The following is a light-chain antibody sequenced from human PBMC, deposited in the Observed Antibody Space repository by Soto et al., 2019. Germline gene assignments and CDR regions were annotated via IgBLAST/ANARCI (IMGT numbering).Light chain of an antibody. V-gene: IGLV2-14*01. CDR3: ISYTSSRTYVV. J-gene: IGLJ2*01. CDR1: SSDVGGYNY. CDR2: EVS. Sequence: QSALTQPASVSGSPGQSITISCTGTSSDVGGYNYVSWYQQHPGKAPKLMIYEVSNRPSGVSNRFSGSKSGNTASLTISGLQAEDEADYYCISYTSSRTYVVFGGGTKLTVL.